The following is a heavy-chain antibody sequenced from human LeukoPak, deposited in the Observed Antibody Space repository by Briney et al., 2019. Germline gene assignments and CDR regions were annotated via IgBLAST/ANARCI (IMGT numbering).Heavy chain of an antibody. V-gene: IGHV4-39*07. CDR1: GGSISSSSYY. CDR3: ARGRMVRGVIDPNNWFDP. CDR2: IYYSGST. Sequence: SETLSLTCTVSGGSISSSSYYWGWIRQPPGKGLEWIGSIYYSGSTYYNPSLKSRVTISVDTSKNQFSLKLSSVTAADTAVYYCARGRMVRGVIDPNNWFDPWGQGTLVTVSS. D-gene: IGHD3-10*01. J-gene: IGHJ5*02.